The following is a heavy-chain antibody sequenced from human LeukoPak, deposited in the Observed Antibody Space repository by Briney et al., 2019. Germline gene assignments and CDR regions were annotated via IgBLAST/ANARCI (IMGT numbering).Heavy chain of an antibody. D-gene: IGHD2-2*01. J-gene: IGHJ3*02. V-gene: IGHV3-11*04. CDR1: GFTFSDYY. CDR2: ISSSGSTI. Sequence: GGSLRLPCAASGFTFSDYYMSWIRQAPGKGLEWVSYISSSGSTIYYADSVKGRFTISRDNAKNSLYLQMNSLRAEDTAVYYCARGGVPAAMVHPSGLGAFDIWGQGTMVTASS. CDR3: ARGGVPAAMVHPSGLGAFDI.